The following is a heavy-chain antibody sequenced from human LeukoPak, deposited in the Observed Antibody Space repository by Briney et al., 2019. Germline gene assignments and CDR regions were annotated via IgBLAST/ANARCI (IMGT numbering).Heavy chain of an antibody. D-gene: IGHD4-17*01. Sequence: ASVKVSCRASGYTFTGYYMHWVRQAPGQGLEWMGWISAYNGNTNYAQKLQGRVTMTTDTSTSTAYMELRSLRSDDTAVYYCARGPVMTTVTTHAMTQPHYYYYGMDVWGQGTTVTVSS. V-gene: IGHV1-18*04. CDR2: ISAYNGNT. J-gene: IGHJ6*02. CDR1: GYTFTGYY. CDR3: ARGPVMTTVTTHAMTQPHYYYYGMDV.